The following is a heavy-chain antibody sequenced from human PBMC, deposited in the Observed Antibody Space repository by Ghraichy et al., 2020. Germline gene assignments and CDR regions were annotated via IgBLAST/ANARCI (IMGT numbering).Heavy chain of an antibody. Sequence: SETLSLTCAVYGGSFSGYYWSWIRQPPGKGLEWIGEINHSGSTNYNPSLKSRVTVSVDTSKNQFSLKLSSVTAADTAVYYCARGVPLYLGVAPRGPGGMDVWGQGTTVTVSS. CDR3: ARGVPLYLGVAPRGPGGMDV. D-gene: IGHD2-2*02. CDR2: INHSGST. CDR1: GGSFSGYY. J-gene: IGHJ6*02. V-gene: IGHV4-34*01.